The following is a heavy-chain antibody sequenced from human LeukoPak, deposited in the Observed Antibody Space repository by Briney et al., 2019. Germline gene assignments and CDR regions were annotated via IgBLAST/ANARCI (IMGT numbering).Heavy chain of an antibody. D-gene: IGHD3-22*01. J-gene: IGHJ4*02. V-gene: IGHV4-38-2*02. Sequence: SETLSLTCTVSGYSIDSGYHWGWIRQPPGKGLEWIGNIYHSGSTYYNPSLKSRVTISVDTSKNHFSLKLRSMTAADTAVYYCARLDYYDGSVNYWGQGTLVTVSS. CDR1: GYSIDSGYH. CDR3: ARLDYYDGSVNY. CDR2: IYHSGST.